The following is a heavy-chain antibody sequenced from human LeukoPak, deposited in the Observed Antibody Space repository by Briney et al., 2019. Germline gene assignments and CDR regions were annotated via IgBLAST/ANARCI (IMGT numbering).Heavy chain of an antibody. V-gene: IGHV4-59*01. Sequence: PSGTLSLTCTVSGGSISSYYWSWIRQPPGKGLEWIGCIYYSGSTNYNPSPKSRVTISVDTSKNQFSLKLSSVTAADTAVYYCARVFDSSGGYDYWGQGTLVTVSS. D-gene: IGHD3-22*01. J-gene: IGHJ4*02. CDR2: IYYSGST. CDR1: GGSISSYY. CDR3: ARVFDSSGGYDY.